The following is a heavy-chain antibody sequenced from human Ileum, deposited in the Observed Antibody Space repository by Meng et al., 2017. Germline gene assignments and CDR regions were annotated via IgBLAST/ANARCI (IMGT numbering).Heavy chain of an antibody. CDR3: ARVPMIRPNWCDP. J-gene: IGHJ5*02. Sequence: SVKVSCKASGGTFSSYAISWVRQAPGQGLEWMGGIIPIFGTANYAQKFQGRVTITADESTSTAYMELSSLRSEDTAVYYCARVPMIRPNWCDPWGQGTLVTVSS. D-gene: IGHD3-22*01. V-gene: IGHV1-69*13. CDR2: IIPIFGTA. CDR1: GGTFSSYA.